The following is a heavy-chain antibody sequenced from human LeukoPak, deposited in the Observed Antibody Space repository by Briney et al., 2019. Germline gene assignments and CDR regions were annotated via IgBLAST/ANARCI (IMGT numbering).Heavy chain of an antibody. V-gene: IGHV3-11*01. CDR1: GFTFNDYY. CDR3: ATDGTGFDT. CDR2: INIGGTNT. Sequence: PGGSLRLSCAASGFTFNDYYMSWIRQAPGKGLEWLSYINIGGTNTHYADSVKGRFTISRDNAKKSLYLEMNNLRAEDTAVYYCATDGTGFDTWGQGVLVTVSS. J-gene: IGHJ5*02.